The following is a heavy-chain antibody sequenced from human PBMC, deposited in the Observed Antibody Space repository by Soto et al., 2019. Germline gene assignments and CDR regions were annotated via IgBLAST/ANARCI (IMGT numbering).Heavy chain of an antibody. Sequence: GASVKVSCKASGYTFTSYYMHWVRQAPGQGLEWLGIINPSGGSTSYAQKFRGRVTMTRDTSTSTVYMELSSLRSEDTAVYYCARDRGHSSSWDYFDHWGLGTLVTVSS. D-gene: IGHD6-13*01. J-gene: IGHJ4*02. CDR2: INPSGGST. V-gene: IGHV1-46*01. CDR1: GYTFTSYY. CDR3: ARDRGHSSSWDYFDH.